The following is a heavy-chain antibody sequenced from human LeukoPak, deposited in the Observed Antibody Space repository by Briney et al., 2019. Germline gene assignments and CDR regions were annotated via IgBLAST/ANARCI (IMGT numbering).Heavy chain of an antibody. V-gene: IGHV3-64*02. CDR1: GFTLSSFS. J-gene: IGHJ4*02. Sequence: GGSLRLSCAASGFTLSSFSMHWVRQSSGRGLEYVSAINYKGGTTYYADSVKGRFTISRDNSKNTLYLQMASLRHEDMGVYYCARVGPATAFDYWGQGTQVTVSS. CDR3: ARVGPATAFDY. CDR2: INYKGGTT.